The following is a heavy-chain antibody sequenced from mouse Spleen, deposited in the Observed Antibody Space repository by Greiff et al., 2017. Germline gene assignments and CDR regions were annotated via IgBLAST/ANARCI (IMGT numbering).Heavy chain of an antibody. Sequence: QVQLKQSGAELVMPGASVKLSCKASGYTFTSYWMHWVKQRPGQGLEWIGEIDPSDSYTNYNQKFKGKATLTVDKSSSTAYMQLSSLTSEDSAVYYCARGQLGAMDYWGQGTSVTVSS. V-gene: IGHV1-69*01. CDR1: GYTFTSYW. CDR2: IDPSDSYT. J-gene: IGHJ4*01. D-gene: IGHD3-1*01. CDR3: ARGQLGAMDY.